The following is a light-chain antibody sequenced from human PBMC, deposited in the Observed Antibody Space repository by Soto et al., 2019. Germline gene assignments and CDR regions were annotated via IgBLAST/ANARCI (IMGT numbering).Light chain of an antibody. Sequence: EIVMTQSPGTLSVSPGERATLSCSASQSVSSNLAWYQQKPGQAPRLLIYGASTRATGIPARFSGSRSGTEFTLTISSLQSEDFAVYYCQQYNNWPRTFGQGPKVEIK. CDR3: QQYNNWPRT. V-gene: IGKV3-15*01. CDR2: GAS. CDR1: QSVSSN. J-gene: IGKJ1*01.